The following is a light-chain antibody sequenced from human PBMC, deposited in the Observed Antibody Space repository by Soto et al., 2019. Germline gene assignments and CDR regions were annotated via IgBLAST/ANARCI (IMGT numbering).Light chain of an antibody. Sequence: DIQMTQSPSSLSASVGDRGTITCRASQGVSSYLAWYQQKPGKVPKLLIYAASTLKSGVPSRFSGSGSGTDFTLTISSLQPEDVATYYCQKYNSAPSTFGQGTKVEIK. CDR3: QKYNSAPST. J-gene: IGKJ1*01. CDR2: AAS. V-gene: IGKV1-27*01. CDR1: QGVSSY.